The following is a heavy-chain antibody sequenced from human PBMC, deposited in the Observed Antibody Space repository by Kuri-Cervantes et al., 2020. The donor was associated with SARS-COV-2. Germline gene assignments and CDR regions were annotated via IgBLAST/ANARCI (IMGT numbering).Heavy chain of an antibody. CDR1: GVPVTGGTYS. J-gene: IGHJ4*02. CDR3: GKVSWLQLWRRYADS. D-gene: IGHD5-24*01. V-gene: IGHV4-61*09. Sequence: SETLSLTCAVPGVPVTGGTYSCAWIRQPAGKGLEWIGHLDTSGGTTYNPSLRGRVTISLDPSNNQVSLSLTSTSAPDTAVYYCGKVSWLQLWRRYADSWGQGTLVTVSS. CDR2: LDTSGGT.